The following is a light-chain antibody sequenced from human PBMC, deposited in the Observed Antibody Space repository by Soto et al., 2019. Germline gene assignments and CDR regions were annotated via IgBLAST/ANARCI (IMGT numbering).Light chain of an antibody. CDR3: SSYTSSSTLV. Sequence: QSAPTQPASVSGSPGQSITISCTGTSSDVGGYNYVSWYQQHPGKAPKLMIYEVSNRPSGVSNRFSGSKSGNTASLTISGLQAEDEADYYCSSYTSSSTLVFGTGTKVTVL. J-gene: IGLJ1*01. V-gene: IGLV2-14*01. CDR2: EVS. CDR1: SSDVGGYNY.